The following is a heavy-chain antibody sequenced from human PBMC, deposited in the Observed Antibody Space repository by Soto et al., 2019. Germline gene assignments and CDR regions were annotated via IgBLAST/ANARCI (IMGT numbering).Heavy chain of an antibody. CDR2: IWYDGSNK. V-gene: IGHV3-33*01. Sequence: GGSLRLSCAASGFTFSSYGMHWVRQAPCKGLEWVAVIWYDGSNKYYADSVKGRFTISRDNSKNTLYLQMNSLRAEDTAVYYCARDRNAGTGVFDYWGQGTLVTVSS. CDR1: GFTFSSYG. J-gene: IGHJ4*02. CDR3: ARDRNAGTGVFDY.